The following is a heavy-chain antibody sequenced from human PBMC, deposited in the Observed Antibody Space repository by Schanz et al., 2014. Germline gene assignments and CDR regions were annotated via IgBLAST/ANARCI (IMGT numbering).Heavy chain of an antibody. CDR3: ATEGPRGTRHPINYYYAMDN. CDR2: INSDGTTT. D-gene: IGHD6-6*01. J-gene: IGHJ6*02. CDR1: GFTFSTYW. Sequence: EVQLVESGGGLVQPGGSLRLSCAASGFTFSTYWMHWVRQAPGKGLVWVSHINSDGTTTTYADSVKGRFTISRDNAENTLYLQMNSLRAEDTAVYYCATEGPRGTRHPINYYYAMDNWGQGTKVTV. V-gene: IGHV3-74*01.